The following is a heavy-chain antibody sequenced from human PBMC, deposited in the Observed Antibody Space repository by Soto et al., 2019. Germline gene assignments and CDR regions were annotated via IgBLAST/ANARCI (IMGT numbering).Heavy chain of an antibody. CDR2: IKSKTDGGTT. V-gene: IGHV3-15*01. CDR3: TTDPVLMVYAVNWFDP. CDR1: GFTFSNAW. D-gene: IGHD2-8*01. Sequence: PGGSLRLSCAASGFTFSNAWMSWVRQAPGKGLEWVGRIKSKTDGGTTDYAAPVKGRFTISRDDSKNTLYLQMNSLKTEDTDVYYCTTDPVLMVYAVNWFDPWGQGTLVTVSS. J-gene: IGHJ5*02.